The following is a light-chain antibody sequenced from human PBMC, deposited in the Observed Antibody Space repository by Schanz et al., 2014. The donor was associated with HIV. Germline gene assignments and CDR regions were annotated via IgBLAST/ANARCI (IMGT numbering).Light chain of an antibody. V-gene: IGLV2-14*01. CDR2: EVI. CDR1: SSDVGAYDY. J-gene: IGLJ3*02. CDR3: CSCTNTNTWV. Sequence: QSALTQPASVSGSPGQSITISCTGTSSDVGAYDYVSWYQQTPGTAPRLVIYEVIHRPSGISPRFSASKSDNTASLTISGLQAEDEGDYYCCSCTNTNTWVFGGGTKVTVL.